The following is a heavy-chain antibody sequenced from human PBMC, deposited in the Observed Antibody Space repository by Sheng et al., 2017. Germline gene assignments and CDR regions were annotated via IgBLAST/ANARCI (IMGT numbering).Heavy chain of an antibody. D-gene: IGHD2-2*01. Sequence: QVQLVQSGAEVKKPGASVKVSCKASGYTFTGYYMHWVRQAPGQGLEWMGWINPNSGGTNYAQKFQGRVTMTRDTSISTAYMELSRLRSDDTAVYYCARDLGSSTSWYGMDVWGQGTTVTVSS. CDR1: GYTFTGYY. CDR3: ARDLGSSTSWYGMDV. J-gene: IGHJ6*02. CDR2: INPNSGGT. V-gene: IGHV1-2*02.